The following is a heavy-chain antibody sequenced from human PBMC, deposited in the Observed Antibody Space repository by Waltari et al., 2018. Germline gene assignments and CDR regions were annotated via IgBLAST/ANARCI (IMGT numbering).Heavy chain of an antibody. CDR1: GYNFNTYG. Sequence: QVQLVQSGAEVKKPGASVKVACRASGYNFNTYGLTWVRQAPGQGLEWMGWTRPYNDDTKYSKNFQGRIARTTDLTTRTAYMELRRLRADDTAVYYCARDFWSQTSGRELSLMDVWGKGTTFTVSS. D-gene: IGHD3-3*01. CDR2: TRPYNDDT. J-gene: IGHJ6*03. V-gene: IGHV1-18*01. CDR3: ARDFWSQTSGRELSLMDV.